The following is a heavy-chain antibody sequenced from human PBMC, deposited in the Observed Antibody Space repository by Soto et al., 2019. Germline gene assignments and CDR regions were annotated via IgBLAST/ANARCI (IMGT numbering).Heavy chain of an antibody. V-gene: IGHV3-30-3*01. Sequence: GGSLRLSCAASGFTFSSYAMHWVRQAPGKGLEWVAVISYDGSNKYYADSVKGRFTISRDNSKNTLYLQMNSLRAEDTAVYYCARGGSSWPYYYYYGMDVWGQGTTVTVSS. CDR3: ARGGSSWPYYYYYGMDV. D-gene: IGHD6-13*01. J-gene: IGHJ6*02. CDR2: ISYDGSNK. CDR1: GFTFSSYA.